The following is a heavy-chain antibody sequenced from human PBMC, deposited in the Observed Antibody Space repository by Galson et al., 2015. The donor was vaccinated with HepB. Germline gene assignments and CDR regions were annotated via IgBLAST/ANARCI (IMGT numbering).Heavy chain of an antibody. Sequence: SLRLSCAASGFTFSSYAMSWVRQAPGKGLEWVSAISGSGGSTYYADSVKGRFTISRDNSKNTLYLQMNSLRAEDTAVYYCARLWFGELFFFDYWGQGTLVTVSS. V-gene: IGHV3-23*01. CDR3: ARLWFGELFFFDY. CDR2: ISGSGGST. J-gene: IGHJ4*02. CDR1: GFTFSSYA. D-gene: IGHD3-10*01.